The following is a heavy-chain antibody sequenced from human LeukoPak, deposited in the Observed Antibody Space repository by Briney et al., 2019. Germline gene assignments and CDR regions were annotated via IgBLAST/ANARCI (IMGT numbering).Heavy chain of an antibody. CDR3: ARALMAYYDILTGYYNISPFDY. Sequence: SVKVSCKASGGTFSSYAISWVRHAPGHGLEWMGGILPIIGTANYAQTSQGRVTITADESTSTAYMELSSLRSEDTAVYYCARALMAYYDILTGYYNISPFDYWGQGTLVTVSS. D-gene: IGHD3-9*01. CDR2: ILPIIGTA. J-gene: IGHJ4*02. CDR1: GGTFSSYA. V-gene: IGHV1-69*13.